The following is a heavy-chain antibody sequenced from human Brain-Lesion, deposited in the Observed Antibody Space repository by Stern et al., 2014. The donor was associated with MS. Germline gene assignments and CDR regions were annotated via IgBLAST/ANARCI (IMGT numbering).Heavy chain of an antibody. CDR1: GGSISSGGYY. V-gene: IGHV4-61*02. CDR2: IFNSGST. J-gene: IGHJ6*02. CDR3: ARGRVVPGFQYYATDV. D-gene: IGHD2-2*01. Sequence: QLQLQESGPGLVKPSQTLSLSCTVSGGSISSGGYYWSWIRQPAGKGLEWIGRIFNSGSTSYNPSLQSPVPISIDTSKNQFSLRMNPMTAADTAVYYCARGRVVPGFQYYATDVWGQGTTVIVSS.